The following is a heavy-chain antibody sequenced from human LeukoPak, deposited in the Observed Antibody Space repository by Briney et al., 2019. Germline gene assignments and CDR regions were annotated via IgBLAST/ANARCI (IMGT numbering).Heavy chain of an antibody. V-gene: IGHV1-8*03. Sequence: ASVKVSCKASGYTFTSYDINWVRQATGQGLEWMGWINPNSGNTSYAQKFQGRVTIARNTSISTAYMELSRLRSEDTAVYYCARASIPAANLDCVFDIWGQGTMVTISS. CDR1: GYTFTSYD. J-gene: IGHJ3*02. D-gene: IGHD2-2*01. CDR2: INPNSGNT. CDR3: ARASIPAANLDCVFDI.